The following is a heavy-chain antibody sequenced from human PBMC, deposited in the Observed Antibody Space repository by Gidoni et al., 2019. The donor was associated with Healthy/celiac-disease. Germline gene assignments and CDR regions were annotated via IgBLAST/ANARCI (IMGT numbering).Heavy chain of an antibody. CDR1: GFTFSSYA. CDR2: ISGSGGST. J-gene: IGHJ4*02. CDR3: ARRACSSTSCYEYYYDSSGYWAHFDY. V-gene: IGHV3-23*01. Sequence: EVQLLESGGGLVQPGGSLRLSCAASGFTFSSYALRWVRPAPGKGLEWVSAISGSGGSTYYADSGKGRFTISRDNSKNTLYLQMNSLRAEDTAVYYCARRACSSTSCYEYYYDSSGYWAHFDYWGQGTLVTVSS. D-gene: IGHD3-22*01.